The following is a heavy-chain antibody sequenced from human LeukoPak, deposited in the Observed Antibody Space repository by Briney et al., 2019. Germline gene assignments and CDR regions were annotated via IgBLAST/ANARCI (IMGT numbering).Heavy chain of an antibody. CDR3: ARHGVQWLVRSHLGQ. J-gene: IGHJ4*02. Sequence: PGGSLRLSCAASGFTFSDYYMSWIRQAPGKGLEWIGTIYYSGSTYYNPSLKSRVTISVDTSKNQFSLNLSSVTATDTAVYYCARHGVQWLVRSHLGQWGQGTLVTVSS. CDR1: GFTFSDYY. V-gene: IGHV4-39*01. D-gene: IGHD6-19*01. CDR2: IYYSGST.